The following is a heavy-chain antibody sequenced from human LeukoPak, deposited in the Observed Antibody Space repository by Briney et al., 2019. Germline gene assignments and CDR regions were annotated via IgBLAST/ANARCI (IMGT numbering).Heavy chain of an antibody. CDR3: AKDSRYFDY. CDR1: GFTFSSYA. D-gene: IGHD2-2*01. CDR2: ISGSAGST. Sequence: GGSLRLSCAAPGFTFSSYAMSWVRQPPGKGLEWVSGISGSAGSTHYADSVKGRFTISRDNSKNTLYLQMNSLRAEDTAVYYCAKDSRYFDYWGQGTLVTVSS. J-gene: IGHJ4*02. V-gene: IGHV3-23*01.